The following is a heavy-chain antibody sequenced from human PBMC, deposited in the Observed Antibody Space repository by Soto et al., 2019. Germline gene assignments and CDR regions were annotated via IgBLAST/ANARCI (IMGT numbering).Heavy chain of an antibody. Sequence: WGSMRLSYAASGFTCSSYGMHWVRQAQGKGLEWVAVIWYDGSNKYYADSVKGRFTISRDNSKNTLYLQMNSLRAEDTAVYYCARSYMEWLPLMASYYYYGMDVWGQGTTVTVSS. J-gene: IGHJ6*02. CDR2: IWYDGSNK. D-gene: IGHD3-3*01. CDR1: GFTCSSYG. CDR3: ARSYMEWLPLMASYYYYGMDV. V-gene: IGHV3-33*01.